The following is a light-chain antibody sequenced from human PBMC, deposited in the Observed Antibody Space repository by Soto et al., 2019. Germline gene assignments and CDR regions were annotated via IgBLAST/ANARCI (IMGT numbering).Light chain of an antibody. CDR2: GAS. CDR1: QFVGSH. V-gene: IGKV3-20*01. Sequence: EIVLTQSPATLSLSPGERGTLSCRASQFVGSHLAWYQQRPGQAPRLLIYGASSRATGIPDRFSGSGSGTDFTLTIIRLEPEDLAVYYCQQYAGLPYTFGQGNTLEIK. J-gene: IGKJ2*01. CDR3: QQYAGLPYT.